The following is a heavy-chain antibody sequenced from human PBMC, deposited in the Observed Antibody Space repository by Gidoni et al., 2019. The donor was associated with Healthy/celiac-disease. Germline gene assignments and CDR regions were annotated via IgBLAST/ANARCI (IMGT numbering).Heavy chain of an antibody. CDR3: AKEAIIGRLTDSGTGYGDYAYFDY. J-gene: IGHJ4*02. CDR2: ISWNSGSI. D-gene: IGHD4-17*01. V-gene: IGHV3-9*01. Sequence: EVQLVESGGGLVQPGRSLRLSCAASGFTFDDYAMHWVRQAPGKGLGWVSGISWNSGSIGYADSVKGRFTISRDNAKNSLYLQMNSLRAEDTALYYCAKEAIIGRLTDSGTGYGDYAYFDYWGQGTLVTVSS. CDR1: GFTFDDYA.